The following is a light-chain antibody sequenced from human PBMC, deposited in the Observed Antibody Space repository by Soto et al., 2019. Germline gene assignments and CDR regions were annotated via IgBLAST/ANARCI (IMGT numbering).Light chain of an antibody. J-gene: IGLJ1*01. CDR1: SSDVGGYNY. CDR2: DVS. CDR3: SSYTSSSTHYV. Sequence: SALTQPASVSGSPGQSITISCPGTSSDVGGYNYVSWYQQHPGKAPKLMIYDVSNRPSGVSNRFSGFKSGNTATLTISGLQAEDEADYYCSSYTSSSTHYVFGTGTKRTVL. V-gene: IGLV2-14*01.